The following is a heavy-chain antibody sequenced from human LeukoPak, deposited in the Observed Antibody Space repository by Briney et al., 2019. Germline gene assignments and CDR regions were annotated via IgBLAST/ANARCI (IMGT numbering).Heavy chain of an antibody. V-gene: IGHV3-7*01. J-gene: IGHJ6*03. CDR3: AKLPPGSSRYYMDV. D-gene: IGHD2-2*01. CDR2: IKEDGSEK. CDR1: GFTFSSYW. Sequence: PGWSLRLSCAASGFTFSSYWMSWVRQAPGKGLEWVANIKEDGSEKYYVDSVRGRFTIARDNAKNSQFLQMNSLRVEDTAVYYCAKLPPGSSRYYMDVWGKGTTVTVSS.